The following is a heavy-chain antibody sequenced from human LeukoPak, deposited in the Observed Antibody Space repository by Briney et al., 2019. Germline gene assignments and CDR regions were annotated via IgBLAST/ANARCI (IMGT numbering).Heavy chain of an antibody. V-gene: IGHV1-8*01. D-gene: IGHD3-10*01. CDR3: ARHGFGFGELQSHNNWFDP. J-gene: IGHJ5*02. Sequence: GASVKVSCKASGYTFTSYDINWVRQATGQGLEWMGWMNANSGNTGYAQKFQGRVTMTRNTSISTAYMELSSLRSEDTAVYYCARHGFGFGELQSHNNWFDPWGQGTLVTVSS. CDR2: MNANSGNT. CDR1: GYTFTSYD.